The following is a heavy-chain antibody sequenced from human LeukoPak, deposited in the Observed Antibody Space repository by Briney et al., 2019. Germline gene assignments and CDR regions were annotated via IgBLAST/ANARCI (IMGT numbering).Heavy chain of an antibody. CDR1: GFTFSSYW. CDR2: IKQDGSEK. J-gene: IGHJ3*02. Sequence: GGSLRLSCAASGFTFSSYWMSWVRQAPGKGLEWVANIKQDGSEKYYVDSVKGRFTISRDNAKNSLYLQMNSLRAEDTALYHCARAGHSSSWSDAFDIWGQGTMVTVSS. D-gene: IGHD6-13*01. V-gene: IGHV3-7*03. CDR3: ARAGHSSSWSDAFDI.